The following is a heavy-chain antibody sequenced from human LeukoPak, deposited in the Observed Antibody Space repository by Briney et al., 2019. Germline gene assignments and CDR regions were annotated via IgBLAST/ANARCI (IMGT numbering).Heavy chain of an antibody. CDR1: GGSISSYY. J-gene: IGHJ6*03. CDR2: IYTSGST. Sequence: SETLSLTRTISGGSISSYYWSWIREPAGKGLEWIGRIYTSGSTNYNPSLKSRVTMPVDTSKNQFSLKLSSVTAADTAVYYCARDSYYYYMDVWGKGTTVTVSS. CDR3: ARDSYYYYMDV. V-gene: IGHV4-4*07.